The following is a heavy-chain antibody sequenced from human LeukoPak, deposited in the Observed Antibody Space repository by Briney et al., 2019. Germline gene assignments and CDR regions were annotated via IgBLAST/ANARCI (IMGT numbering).Heavy chain of an antibody. D-gene: IGHD6-13*01. CDR1: GFTFSSYA. J-gene: IGHJ4*02. CDR2: ISGSGGST. CDR3: VKDYSTIAAAANPLFDY. Sequence: PGGSLRLSCAASGFTFSSYAMSWVRQAPGKGPEWVSGISGSGGSTYYADSVKGRFTISRDNSKNTLYLQMHSLRAEDTAVYYCVKDYSTIAAAANPLFDYWGQGALVTVSS. V-gene: IGHV3-23*01.